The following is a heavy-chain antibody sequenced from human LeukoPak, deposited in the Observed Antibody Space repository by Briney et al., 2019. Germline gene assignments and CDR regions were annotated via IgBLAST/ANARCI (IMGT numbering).Heavy chain of an antibody. V-gene: IGHV1-8*01. Sequence: ASVTVSCKASGFSFTSYDINWVRQASGQGFEWMGWMSPNNGKTGYAQKFQGRVTMTRDTSISTAYMELRDLTSEDTAVYYCVRDGEGVAISVNYWFDPWGQGTLVTVSS. D-gene: IGHD3-10*01. CDR1: GFSFTSYD. J-gene: IGHJ5*02. CDR2: MSPNNGKT. CDR3: VRDGEGVAISVNYWFDP.